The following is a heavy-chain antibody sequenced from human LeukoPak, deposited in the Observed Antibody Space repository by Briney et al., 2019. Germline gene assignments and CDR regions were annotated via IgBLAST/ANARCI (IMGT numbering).Heavy chain of an antibody. CDR2: IYYSGST. V-gene: IGHV4-59*01. Sequence: SETLSLTCTVSGGSISSYYWSWLRQPPGKGLEWIGYIYYSGSTNYNPSLKSRVTISVDTSKNQFSLKLSSVTAADTAVYYCARTLRKPNYYDSSGYMNWFDPWGQGTLVTVSS. J-gene: IGHJ5*02. CDR1: GGSISSYY. CDR3: ARTLRKPNYYDSSGYMNWFDP. D-gene: IGHD3-22*01.